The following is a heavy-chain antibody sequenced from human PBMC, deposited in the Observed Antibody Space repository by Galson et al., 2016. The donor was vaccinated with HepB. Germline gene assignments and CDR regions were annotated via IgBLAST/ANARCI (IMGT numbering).Heavy chain of an antibody. V-gene: IGHV3-9*01. CDR2: IIWTSGII. D-gene: IGHD3-3*01. Sequence: SLRLSCAASGFKFDDYGMHWVRQAPGKGLELVSGIIWTSGIICYADSVKSRFTISRDNAKNSLYLQMNSLRRKDTALYYCAKDYASRRFYGMDVWGRGTTVTVSS. CDR3: AKDYASRRFYGMDV. J-gene: IGHJ6*04. CDR1: GFKFDDYG.